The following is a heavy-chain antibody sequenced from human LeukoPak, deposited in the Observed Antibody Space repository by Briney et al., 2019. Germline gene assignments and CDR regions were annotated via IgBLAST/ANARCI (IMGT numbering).Heavy chain of an antibody. CDR1: GGSISSSSYY. V-gene: IGHV4-39*07. Sequence: SETLSLTCTVSGGSISSSSYYWGWIRQPPGKGLEWIGSIYYSGSTYYNPSLKSRVTIFVDTSKNQFSLKLSSVTAADTAVYYCARALEALVGATHYYFDYWGQGTLVTVSS. J-gene: IGHJ4*02. CDR2: IYYSGST. CDR3: ARALEALVGATHYYFDY. D-gene: IGHD1-26*01.